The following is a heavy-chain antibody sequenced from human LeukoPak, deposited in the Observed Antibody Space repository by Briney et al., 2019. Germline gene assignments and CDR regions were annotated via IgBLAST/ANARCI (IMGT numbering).Heavy chain of an antibody. Sequence: SETLSLTCTVSGGSISSGSYYWGWIRQPPGKGLDWIGTIYYSGGTYSTPSLRSRVTISVDTSKNQFSLKLTSVTAADTAVYYCARHALTTVTDGFDCWGQGTLVTVSS. CDR2: IYYSGGT. CDR3: ARHALTTVTDGFDC. V-gene: IGHV4-39*01. D-gene: IGHD4-17*01. J-gene: IGHJ4*02. CDR1: GGSISSGSYY.